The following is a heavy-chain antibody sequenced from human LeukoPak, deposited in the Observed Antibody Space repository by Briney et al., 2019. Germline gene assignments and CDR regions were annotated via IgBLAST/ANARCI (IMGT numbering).Heavy chain of an antibody. CDR3: ARDSDSSGWYEGMEY. CDR2: ISYDGSNK. Sequence: GRSLRLSCAASGFTFSSYAMHWVRQAPGKGLEWVAVISYDGSNKSYTDSVKGRFTTSRDNSKNTLYLQMNSLRDEDRAVYYCARDSDSSGWYEGMEYWGQGTLVTVSS. D-gene: IGHD6-19*01. V-gene: IGHV3-30-3*01. J-gene: IGHJ4*02. CDR1: GFTFSSYA.